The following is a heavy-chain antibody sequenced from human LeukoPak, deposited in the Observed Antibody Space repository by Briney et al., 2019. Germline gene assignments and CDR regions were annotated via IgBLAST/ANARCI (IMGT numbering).Heavy chain of an antibody. V-gene: IGHV4-61*02. J-gene: IGHJ4*02. CDR2: IYTSGST. CDR3: ARDPGY. CDR1: GGSISSGSYY. Sequence: SSETLSLTCTVSGGSISSGSYYWSWIRQPAGKGLEWIGRIYTSGSTNYNPSLKSRVTISVDTSKNQVFLKLSSVTAADTAVYYCARDPGYWGQGTLVTVSS.